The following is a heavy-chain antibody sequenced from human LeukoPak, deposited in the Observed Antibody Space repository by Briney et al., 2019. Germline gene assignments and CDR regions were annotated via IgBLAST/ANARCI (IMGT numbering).Heavy chain of an antibody. V-gene: IGHV5-51*01. D-gene: IGHD4-11*01. CDR2: IYPDESDN. CDR1: GYSFTSYW. J-gene: IGHJ3*02. Sequence: GESLKISCKGSGYSFTSYWIGWVRQMPGKGLEWMGIIYPDESDNRYSPSFQGQVTISADKSISTAYLQWSSLKASDTAMYYCASVLKSRVTFDAFDIWGQGTMVTVSS. CDR3: ASVLKSRVTFDAFDI.